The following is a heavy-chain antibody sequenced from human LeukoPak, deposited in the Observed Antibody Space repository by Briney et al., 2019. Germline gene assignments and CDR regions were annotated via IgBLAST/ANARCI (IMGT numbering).Heavy chain of an antibody. CDR2: IFYSGST. Sequence: SETLSLTCTVSDDSISNYYWGWVRQPPGKALEWIGNIFYSGSTYYSPSLKSRVTISLDTSRNQFSLKLNSVTAADTAVYYCAKSNGYGLIDIWGQGTMVTVSS. V-gene: IGHV4-59*12. CDR1: DDSISNYY. J-gene: IGHJ3*02. D-gene: IGHD3-22*01. CDR3: AKSNGYGLIDI.